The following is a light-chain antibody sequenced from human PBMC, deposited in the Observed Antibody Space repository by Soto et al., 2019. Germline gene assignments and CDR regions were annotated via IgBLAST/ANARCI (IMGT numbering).Light chain of an antibody. CDR1: SSDVGGYNY. CDR2: DVS. J-gene: IGLJ1*01. Sequence: QSALTQPASVSGSPGQSITISCTGTSSDVGGYNYVSWYQQHPGKAPTLMIYDVSNRPSGVSNRFSGSKSGNTASLTIYGLQSEDQADYYCSSYTSSSTQVFGTGTKLTVL. V-gene: IGLV2-14*01. CDR3: SSYTSSSTQV.